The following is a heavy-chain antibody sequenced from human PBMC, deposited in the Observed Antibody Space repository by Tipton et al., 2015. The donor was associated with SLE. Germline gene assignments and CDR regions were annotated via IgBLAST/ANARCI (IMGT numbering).Heavy chain of an antibody. CDR1: GGSISSYY. CDR2: IYYSGST. CDR3: ARDRASGWYEGFDL. J-gene: IGHJ2*01. D-gene: IGHD6-19*01. Sequence: TLSLTCTVSGGSISSYYWGWMRQPPGKGLEWIGSIYYSGSTYYNPSLKSRVTISVDTSKNQFSLKLSSVTAADTAVYYCARDRASGWYEGFDLWGRGTLVTVSS. V-gene: IGHV4-39*07.